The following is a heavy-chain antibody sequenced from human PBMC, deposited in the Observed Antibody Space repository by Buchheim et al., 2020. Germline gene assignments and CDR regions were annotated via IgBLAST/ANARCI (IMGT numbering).Heavy chain of an antibody. CDR3: AKDLELDY. CDR1: GFTVSNYV. V-gene: IGHV3-23*01. Sequence: EVQLLESGGGLVQPGGSLRLSCAASGFTVSNYVMTWVRQAPGKGLVWVSTISGNSGSTYYTDSVKGRFTIPRDNSKNTLYLQMNSLRAEDTAVYYCAKDLELDYWGQGTL. CDR2: ISGNSGST. J-gene: IGHJ4*02. D-gene: IGHD3-3*01.